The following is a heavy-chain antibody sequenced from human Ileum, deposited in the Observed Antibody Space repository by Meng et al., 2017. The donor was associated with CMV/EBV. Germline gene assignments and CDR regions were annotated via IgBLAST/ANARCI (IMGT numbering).Heavy chain of an antibody. CDR2: IHGGGGK. CDR3: VHRYSSSSGQVS. V-gene: IGHV2-5*02. J-gene: IGHJ5*02. D-gene: IGHD6-6*01. Sequence: QITLKESRPTPVKPTQTLTLTCTFSGFSLTTNVESVGWIRQPPGKALEWLALIHGGGGKQYSPSLQSRLTATRDTSKNQVVLTMTNMDPVDTATYYCVHRYSSSSGQVSWGQGTLVTVSS. CDR1: GFSLTTNVES.